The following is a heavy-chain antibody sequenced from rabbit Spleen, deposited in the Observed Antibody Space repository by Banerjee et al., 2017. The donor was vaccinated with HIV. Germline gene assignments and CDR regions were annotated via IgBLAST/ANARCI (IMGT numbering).Heavy chain of an antibody. V-gene: IGHV1S45*01. CDR3: ARASATMTMVITGFYLSL. D-gene: IGHD2-1*01. Sequence: QEHLVESGGGLVKPEGSLTLTCTASGFSFSSSYYMCWVRQAPGKGLEWIACIYAGSSGSTYYASWAKGRFTISKTSSTTLTLQMTSLTAADTATYFCARASATMTMVITGFYLSLWGQGTLVTVS. CDR1: GFSFSSSYY. CDR2: IYAGSSGST. J-gene: IGHJ4*01.